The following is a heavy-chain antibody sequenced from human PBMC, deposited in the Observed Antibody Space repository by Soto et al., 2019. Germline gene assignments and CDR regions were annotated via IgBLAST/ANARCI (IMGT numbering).Heavy chain of an antibody. Sequence: QMQLQESGPGLVKPSETLSLTCAVSSASISSEQWWSWVRQPPGKGLEWIGEIHHSGNTNSNPSLKSRVHMSVDKSKNQFSLNLNSLTAADTAVYYCARSFGWYAIDQWSQGTLVTVSS. CDR2: IHHSGNT. D-gene: IGHD6-19*01. CDR3: ARSFGWYAIDQ. J-gene: IGHJ4*02. V-gene: IGHV4-4*02. CDR1: SASISSEQW.